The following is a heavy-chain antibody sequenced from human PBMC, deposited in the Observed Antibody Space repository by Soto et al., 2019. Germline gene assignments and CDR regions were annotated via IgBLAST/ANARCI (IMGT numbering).Heavy chain of an antibody. CDR1: GFNFNDYE. Sequence: VRLVESGGGLVQPGGSLRLSCAASGFNFNDYEMTWVRQAPGKGLEWVSYISHSGTTISYADSVKGRFTISRDNAKNSLYLQMDSLRAEDTAVYYCARDSDSDFWGQGTLVTVSS. CDR3: ARDSDSDF. CDR2: ISHSGTTI. J-gene: IGHJ4*02. D-gene: IGHD5-18*01. V-gene: IGHV3-48*03.